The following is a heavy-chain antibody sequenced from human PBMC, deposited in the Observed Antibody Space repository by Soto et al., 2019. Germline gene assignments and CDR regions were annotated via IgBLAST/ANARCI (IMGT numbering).Heavy chain of an antibody. J-gene: IGHJ4*02. V-gene: IGHV3-74*01. CDR1: GFTFSSYW. D-gene: IGHD3-16*01. CDR3: ARDYASLDY. Sequence: GGSLRFSCAASGFTFSSYWMHWVRQAPGKGLVWVSRIRGDESSITYADSVKGRFTISRDNAKNTLYLQMNSLRVEDTAVYYCARDYASLDYWGQGTLVTVSS. CDR2: IRGDESSI.